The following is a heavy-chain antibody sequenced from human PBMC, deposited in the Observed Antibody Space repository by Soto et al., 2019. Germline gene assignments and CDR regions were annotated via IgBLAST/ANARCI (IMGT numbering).Heavy chain of an antibody. V-gene: IGHV3-48*02. D-gene: IGHD3-22*01. Sequence: EVQLVESGGGLVQPGGFLRLSCAASGFTFSNYNMNWVRQAPGKGLEWVSSISSSSSTIYYADSVKGRFTISRDNAKNSLYLQMNSLRDEDTAVYYCASRYYYDSSGYYYPYYYWGQGTLVTVSS. CDR3: ASRYYYDSSGYYYPYYY. J-gene: IGHJ4*02. CDR2: ISSSSSTI. CDR1: GFTFSNYN.